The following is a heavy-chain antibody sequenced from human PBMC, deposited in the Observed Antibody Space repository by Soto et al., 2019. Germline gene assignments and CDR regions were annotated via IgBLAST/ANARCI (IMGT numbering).Heavy chain of an antibody. Sequence: PGGSLRLSCAASGLIFSNYVMHWVRQAPGKGLEWVAVISYDGNSKHYAGSVKGRFTISRDNSKSTLYVQMNSLRAEDAAVYYCARSYCGDDCALDHWGQGTLVTVSS. J-gene: IGHJ4*02. CDR2: ISYDGNSK. CDR3: ARSYCGDDCALDH. D-gene: IGHD2-21*02. V-gene: IGHV3-30-3*01. CDR1: GLIFSNYV.